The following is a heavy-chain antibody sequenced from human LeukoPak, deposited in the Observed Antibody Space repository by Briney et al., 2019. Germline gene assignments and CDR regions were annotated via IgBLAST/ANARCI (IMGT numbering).Heavy chain of an antibody. CDR1: GFTFNNYW. D-gene: IGHD1-26*01. Sequence: PGGSLRLSCAASGFTFNNYWMSWVRQAPGKGLEWVANIRQDGSEIYYIDSVKGRFTISRDNAKNSLYLQMNSLRAEDTAVYYCTIVGATLYAFDIWGQGTMVTVSS. J-gene: IGHJ3*02. CDR3: TIVGATLYAFDI. CDR2: IRQDGSEI. V-gene: IGHV3-7*01.